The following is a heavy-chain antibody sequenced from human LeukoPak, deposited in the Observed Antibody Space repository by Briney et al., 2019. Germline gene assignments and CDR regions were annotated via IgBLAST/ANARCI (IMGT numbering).Heavy chain of an antibody. V-gene: IGHV4-34*01. CDR3: ARDNYYDSSGNYFDFDY. CDR2: INHSGST. CDR1: AGSVGSYY. Sequence: SPSLSLTWAVFAGSVGSYYCGWVRPPARNWMEWIGSINHSGSTTTHPSRKSRVTISVDTSKNQFSLKLSSVPAADPAVYYCARDNYYDSSGNYFDFDYWGKGTMVTVSS. D-gene: IGHD3-22*01. J-gene: IGHJ4*02.